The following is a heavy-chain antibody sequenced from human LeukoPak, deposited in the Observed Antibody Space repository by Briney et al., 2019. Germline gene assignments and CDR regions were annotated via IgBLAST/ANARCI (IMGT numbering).Heavy chain of an antibody. J-gene: IGHJ6*02. D-gene: IGHD3-22*01. V-gene: IGHV3-74*01. CDR1: GFSLNGFS. CDR3: VRDRYYYDDSDGSGFFGDL. CDR2: IPESGTS. Sequence: GGSLRLSCVASGFSLNGFSIHWVRRPPGKGLVWVSHIPESGTSNFADSVKGRFTASRDNAETTVDLEMNSLRVEDTAVYYCVRDRYYYDDSDGSGFFGDLWGQGTTVIVSS.